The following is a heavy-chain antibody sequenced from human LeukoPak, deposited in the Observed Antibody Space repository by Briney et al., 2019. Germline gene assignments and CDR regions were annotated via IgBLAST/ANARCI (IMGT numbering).Heavy chain of an antibody. J-gene: IGHJ4*02. Sequence: PGESLQISFKGSGYPFYTYWIGWVRQTPGKGLGWMGIINPLDSDTRYSPSFQGQVTFSADKSITTAYLQWSSLAASETAMYYCTRRIDYGDYDYWGQGTLVTVSS. V-gene: IGHV5-51*01. CDR1: GYPFYTYW. CDR3: TRRIDYGDYDY. D-gene: IGHD4-17*01. CDR2: INPLDSDT.